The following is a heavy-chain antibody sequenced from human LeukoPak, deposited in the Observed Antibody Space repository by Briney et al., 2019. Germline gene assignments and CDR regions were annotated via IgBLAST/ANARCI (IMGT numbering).Heavy chain of an antibody. Sequence: SETLTLTCTVSGGSISSSSYYWGWIRQPPGKGLEWIGSIYYSGSTYYNPSLKSRVTISVDTSKNQFSLKLSSVTAADTAVYYCARLLSQFNIAAAWKYDYWGQGTLVTVSS. CDR3: ARLLSQFNIAAAWKYDY. CDR2: IYYSGST. CDR1: GGSISSSSYY. V-gene: IGHV4-39*01. D-gene: IGHD6-13*01. J-gene: IGHJ4*02.